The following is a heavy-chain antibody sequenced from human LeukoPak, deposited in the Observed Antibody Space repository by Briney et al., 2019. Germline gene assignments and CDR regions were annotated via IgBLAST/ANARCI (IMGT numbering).Heavy chain of an antibody. V-gene: IGHV1-69*04. CDR2: IIPILGIA. J-gene: IGHJ4*02. D-gene: IGHD2-21*02. CDR1: GGTFSSYA. Sequence: GASVKVSCKASGGTFSSYAISWVRQAPGQGLEWMGRIIPILGIANYAQKFQGRVTITADKYTSTAYMELSSLRSEDTAVYYCAREGEVTAIPYYFDYWGQGTLVTVSS. CDR3: AREGEVTAIPYYFDY.